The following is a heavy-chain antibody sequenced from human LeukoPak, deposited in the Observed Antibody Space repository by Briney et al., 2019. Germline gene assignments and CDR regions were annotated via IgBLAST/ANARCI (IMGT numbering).Heavy chain of an antibody. CDR3: ASGQWLGPFDY. V-gene: IGHV3-53*01. CDR2: IYSGGST. Sequence: GGSLRLSCAASGFTFSSYAMSWVRQAPGKGLEWVSVIYSGGSTYYADSVKGRFTISRDNSKNTLYLQMNSLRAEDTAVYYCASGQWLGPFDYWGQGTLVTVSS. CDR1: GFTFSSYA. D-gene: IGHD6-19*01. J-gene: IGHJ4*02.